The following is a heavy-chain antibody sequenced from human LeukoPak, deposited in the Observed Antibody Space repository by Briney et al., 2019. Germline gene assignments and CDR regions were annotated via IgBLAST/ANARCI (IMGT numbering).Heavy chain of an antibody. D-gene: IGHD5-12*01. J-gene: IGHJ4*02. CDR1: GFTFVNAW. CDR2: IKQDGSDR. V-gene: IGHV3-7*01. Sequence: PGGSLRLSCAASGFTFVNAWMTSVRQAPGKGLEWVAKIKQDGSDRHYVDSVKGRFTISRDNAKNSLYLQMNSLRAEDTAVYYCAGGGYSFGHWGQGTLVTVSS. CDR3: AGGGYSFGH.